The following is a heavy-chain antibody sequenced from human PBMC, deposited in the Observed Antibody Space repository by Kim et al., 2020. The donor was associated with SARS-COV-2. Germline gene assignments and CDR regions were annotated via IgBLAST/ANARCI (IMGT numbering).Heavy chain of an antibody. J-gene: IGHJ6*02. Sequence: ASVKVSCKASGYTFTSYAMNWVRQAPGQGLEWMGWINTNTGNPTYAQGFTGRFVFSLDTSVSTAYLQISSLKAEDTAVYYCARDDSDIVVVVAATGYYYGMDVWGQGTTVTVSS. D-gene: IGHD2-15*01. CDR3: ARDDSDIVVVVAATGYYYGMDV. CDR2: INTNTGNP. V-gene: IGHV7-4-1*02. CDR1: GYTFTSYA.